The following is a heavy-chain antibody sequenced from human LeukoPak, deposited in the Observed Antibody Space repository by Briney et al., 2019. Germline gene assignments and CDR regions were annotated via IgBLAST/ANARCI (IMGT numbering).Heavy chain of an antibody. CDR1: GFTVSSNY. CDR2: IYSGGST. J-gene: IGHJ4*02. Sequence: PGGSLRLSCAASGFTVSSNYMSWVRQAPGKGLEWVSVIYSGGSTYYADSVKGRFTISRDNSKNTLYLQMNSLRAEDTSVYSCARGYCSSTSCYTGMAFDYWGQETLVTVSS. D-gene: IGHD2-2*02. CDR3: ARGYCSSTSCYTGMAFDY. V-gene: IGHV3-66*02.